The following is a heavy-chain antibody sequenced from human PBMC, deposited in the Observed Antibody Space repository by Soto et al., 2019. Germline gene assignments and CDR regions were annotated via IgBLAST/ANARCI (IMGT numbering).Heavy chain of an antibody. D-gene: IGHD3-22*01. V-gene: IGHV1-46*01. CDR3: AINYYDSSPYLY. J-gene: IGHJ4*02. Sequence: ASVKVSCKASGHTLINYYMHWVRQAPGQGLDWLGKIDPSGNGTSYAERFQGRITLTSDTSTNTAYVELSSLRSEDTAIYYCAINYYDSSPYLYWGQGTLVTVSS. CDR2: IDPSGNGT. CDR1: GHTLINYY.